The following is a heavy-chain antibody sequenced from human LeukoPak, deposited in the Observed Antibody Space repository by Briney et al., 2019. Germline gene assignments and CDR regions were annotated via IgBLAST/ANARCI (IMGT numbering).Heavy chain of an antibody. V-gene: IGHV4-39*07. CDR1: GGSISSSSYY. J-gene: IGHJ4*02. CDR2: IYYSGST. Sequence: PSETLSLTCTVSGGSISSSSYYWGWIRQPPGKGLEWIGSIYYSGSTYYNPSLKSRVTISVDTSKNQVSLNLTSVTAADTAVYYCATYELSGMYFWGQGTLVTVSS. CDR3: ATYELSGMYF. D-gene: IGHD3-3*01.